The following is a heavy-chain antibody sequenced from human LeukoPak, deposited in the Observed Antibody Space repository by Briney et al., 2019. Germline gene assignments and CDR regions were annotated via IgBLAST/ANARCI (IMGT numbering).Heavy chain of an antibody. D-gene: IGHD3-9*01. CDR1: GYTFTIYG. CDR3: ARDIKDFDWFEGYGMDV. Sequence: ASVKVSSKASGYTFTIYGISWVRQAPGQGLEGMGWISAYNGNTNYAQKLQGRVTMTTDTSTSTAYMELRSLRSDDTAVYYCARDIKDFDWFEGYGMDVWGKGTTVTVSS. CDR2: ISAYNGNT. V-gene: IGHV1-18*04. J-gene: IGHJ6*04.